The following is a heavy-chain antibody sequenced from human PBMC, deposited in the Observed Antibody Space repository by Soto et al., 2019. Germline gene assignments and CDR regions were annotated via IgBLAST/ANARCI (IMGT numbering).Heavy chain of an antibody. CDR3: ARGREEDYLFAGIDS. D-gene: IGHD3-10*01. J-gene: IGHJ5*01. V-gene: IGHV4-31*03. CDR1: GGSISSGRYY. Sequence: TLSRTCNVSGGSISSGRYYWSWIRQHPGKGLEWIGYIHNSGTTYYNPSLKSRVTISVDTSKNQFSLKVNSVSAADTAVFYCARGREEDYLFAGIDSWGHRILASVSS. CDR2: IHNSGTT.